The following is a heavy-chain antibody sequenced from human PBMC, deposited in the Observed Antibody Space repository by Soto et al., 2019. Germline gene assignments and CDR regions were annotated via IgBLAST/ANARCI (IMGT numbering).Heavy chain of an antibody. D-gene: IGHD3-10*01. CDR1: GYTFTNFG. J-gene: IGHJ6*02. Sequence: ASVKVSCKASGYTFTNFGISWVRQAPGQGLEWMGWINAGNGNTKYSQKFQGRVTITRDTSASTAYMELSSLRSEDTAVYYCARGPLLWGDVWGQGTTVTVS. CDR3: ARGPLLWGDV. CDR2: INAGNGNT. V-gene: IGHV1-3*01.